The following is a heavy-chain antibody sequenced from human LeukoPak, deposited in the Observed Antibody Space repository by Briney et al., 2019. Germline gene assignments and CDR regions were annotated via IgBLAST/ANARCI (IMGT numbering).Heavy chain of an antibody. V-gene: IGHV1-18*04. J-gene: IGHJ4*02. CDR2: ISAYNGNT. D-gene: IGHD3-16*02. Sequence: ASVTVSCKASGYTFTGYYMHWVRQAPGQGLEWMGWISAYNGNTNYAQKLQGRVTMTTDTSTSTAYMELRSLRSDDTAVYYCARGRGTMITFGGVIVADYWGQGTLVTVSS. CDR1: GYTFTGYY. CDR3: ARGRGTMITFGGVIVADY.